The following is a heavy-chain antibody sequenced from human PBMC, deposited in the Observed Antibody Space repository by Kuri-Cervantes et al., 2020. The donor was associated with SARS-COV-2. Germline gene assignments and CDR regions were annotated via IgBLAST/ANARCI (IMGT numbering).Heavy chain of an antibody. CDR2: FDPEDGET. CDR1: GYTFTSYG. D-gene: IGHD3-22*01. V-gene: IGHV1-24*01. CDR3: ATLPITMIVVVITPHWYFDL. J-gene: IGHJ2*01. Sequence: ASVKVSCKASGYTFTSYGISWVRQAPGKGLEWMGGFDPEDGETIYAQKFQGRVTMTEDTSTDTAYMELSSLRSEDTAVYYCATLPITMIVVVITPHWYFDLWGRGTLVTVSS.